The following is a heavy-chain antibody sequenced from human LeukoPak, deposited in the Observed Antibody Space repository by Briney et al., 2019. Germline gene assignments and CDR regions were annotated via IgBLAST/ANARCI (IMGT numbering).Heavy chain of an antibody. Sequence: GGSLRLSCAASGFTFSSYSMNWVRQAPGKGLEWVSSISSSSSYIYYADSVKGRFTISRDNAKNSLYLQMNSLRAEDTAVYYCARDIAKYCGGDCGWGQGTLVTVSS. J-gene: IGHJ4*02. CDR3: ARDIAKYCGGDCG. CDR2: ISSSSSYI. CDR1: GFTFSSYS. D-gene: IGHD2-21*02. V-gene: IGHV3-21*01.